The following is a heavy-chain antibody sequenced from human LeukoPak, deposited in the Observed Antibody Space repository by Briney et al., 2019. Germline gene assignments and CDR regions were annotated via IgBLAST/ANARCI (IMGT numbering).Heavy chain of an antibody. D-gene: IGHD1-26*01. V-gene: IGHV3-30-3*01. J-gene: IGHJ4*02. CDR2: ISYDGSNK. CDR3: ARDPEWELLLDY. Sequence: PGRSLRLSCAASGFTFSSYAMHWVRPAPGKGLEWVAVISYDGSNKYYADSVKGRFTISRDNSKNTLYLQMNSLRAEDTAVYYCARDPEWELLLDYWGQGTLVTVSS. CDR1: GFTFSSYA.